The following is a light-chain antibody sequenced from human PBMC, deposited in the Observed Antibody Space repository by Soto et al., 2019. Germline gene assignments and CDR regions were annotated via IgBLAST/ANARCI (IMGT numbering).Light chain of an antibody. CDR1: QSISSSY. CDR3: QQYGISPPYT. Sequence: EIILTQSPGILSLSPGERATLSCRASQSISSSYIAWYQQRPGQAPRLLIYCASNRATGIPDRFSASGSKTDFTLTISRLEPEDFAVYYCQQYGISPPYTFGQGTKLEIK. CDR2: CAS. V-gene: IGKV3-20*01. J-gene: IGKJ2*01.